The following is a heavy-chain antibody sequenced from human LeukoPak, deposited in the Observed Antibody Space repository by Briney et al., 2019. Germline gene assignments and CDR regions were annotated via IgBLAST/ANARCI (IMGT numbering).Heavy chain of an antibody. Sequence: ASVTVSCTASGYTFTSYGISWVRQAPGQGLAWMGWISAYNGNTNYAQKLQGRVTMTTDTSTSTAYMELSSLRSGDTAVYYCASGDCTNGVCYERGYYFDYWGQGTLVTVSS. V-gene: IGHV1-18*01. CDR2: ISAYNGNT. CDR3: ASGDCTNGVCYERGYYFDY. D-gene: IGHD2-8*01. CDR1: GYTFTSYG. J-gene: IGHJ4*02.